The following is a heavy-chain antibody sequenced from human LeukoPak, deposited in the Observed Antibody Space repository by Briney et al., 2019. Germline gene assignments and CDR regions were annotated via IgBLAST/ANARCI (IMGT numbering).Heavy chain of an antibody. CDR2: ISNSSSNI. CDR3: ARDIGPIAAAGTFWFDP. V-gene: IGHV3-21*01. CDR1: GFTFSSYS. D-gene: IGHD6-13*01. Sequence: GGSLRLXCAASGFTFSSYSMNWDRQAPGKGLEWVSSISNSSSNIYYADSVKGRFTISRDNAKNSLYLQMNSLRAEDTAVYYCARDIGPIAAAGTFWFDPWGQGTLVTVSS. J-gene: IGHJ5*02.